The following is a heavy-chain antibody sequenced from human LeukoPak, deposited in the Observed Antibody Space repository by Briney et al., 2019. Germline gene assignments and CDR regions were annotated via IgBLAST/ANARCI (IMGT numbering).Heavy chain of an antibody. CDR2: ISGSGGST. Sequence: SGGTLRLSCAASGFTFSSYGMSWVRQAPGRGLEWVSAISGSGGSTYYADSVKGRFTISRDNSKNTLYLQMNSLRAEDTAVYYCAKGEGYSYGYSVYWGQGTLVTVSS. V-gene: IGHV3-23*01. J-gene: IGHJ4*02. CDR1: GFTFSSYG. D-gene: IGHD5-18*01. CDR3: AKGEGYSYGYSVY.